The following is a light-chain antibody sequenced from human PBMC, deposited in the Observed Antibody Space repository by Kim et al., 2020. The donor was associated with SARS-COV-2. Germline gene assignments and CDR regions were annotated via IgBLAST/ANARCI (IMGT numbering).Light chain of an antibody. CDR2: TAS. Sequence: SPGERATLSWRASQSVRSNYLAWYQQKPGQAPRLLIYTASNRATGIPDRFSGSGSGTDFTLSITRLEPEDFAVYYCQQYGSSPRTFGQGTKVDIK. V-gene: IGKV3-20*01. CDR1: QSVRSNY. J-gene: IGKJ1*01. CDR3: QQYGSSPRT.